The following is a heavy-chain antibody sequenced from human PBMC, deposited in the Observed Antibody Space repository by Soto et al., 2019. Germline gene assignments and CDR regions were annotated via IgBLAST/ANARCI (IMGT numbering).Heavy chain of an antibody. J-gene: IGHJ3*02. CDR2: INPNSGGT. CDR3: ARPRPKGAFDI. V-gene: IGHV1-2*02. CDR1: GYTFTGYY. Sequence: SVKVSFKASGYTFTGYYMHWVRQAPGQGLEWMGWINPNSGGTNYAQKFRGRVTMTRDTSISTAYMELSRLRSDDTAVYYCARPRPKGAFDIWGQGTMVTVSS.